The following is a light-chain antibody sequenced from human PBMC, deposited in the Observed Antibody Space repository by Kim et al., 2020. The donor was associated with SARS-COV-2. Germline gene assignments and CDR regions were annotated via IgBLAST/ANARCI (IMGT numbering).Light chain of an antibody. CDR3: QQSYSNPPEYT. V-gene: IGKV1-39*01. J-gene: IGKJ2*01. CDR2: AAS. CDR1: QYISNY. Sequence: IQMTQSLSSLSASVGDRVTITCRASQYISNYLNWYQQRPGKAPKVLIYAASILQSGVPPRFSGSGSGTDFTLTISSLQPEDFATYYCQQSYSNPPEYTFGQGTKLEI.